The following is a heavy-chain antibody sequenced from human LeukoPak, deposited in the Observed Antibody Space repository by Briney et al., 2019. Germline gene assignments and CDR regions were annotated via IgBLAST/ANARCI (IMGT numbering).Heavy chain of an antibody. CDR2: IYYSGST. CDR3: ARVLGYSYGPFDY. J-gene: IGHJ4*02. Sequence: PSKTLSLTCTVSGGSISSYYWSWIRQPPGKGLEWIGYIYYSGSTNYNPSLKSRVTISVDTSKNQFSLKLSSVTAADTAVYYCARVLGYSYGPFDYWGQGTLVTVSS. D-gene: IGHD5-18*01. V-gene: IGHV4-59*01. CDR1: GGSISSYY.